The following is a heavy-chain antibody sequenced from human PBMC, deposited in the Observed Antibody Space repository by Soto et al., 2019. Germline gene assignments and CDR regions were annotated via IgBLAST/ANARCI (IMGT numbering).Heavy chain of an antibody. D-gene: IGHD2-21*01. CDR2: ISDGGRAM. Sequence: QVQLVESGGGLVKPGGSLRLSCAASGFTFSDYYMTWIRQAPGKGLEWISCISDGGRAMYYADSVEGRFTISRDNADNALYLQLNGLRAEDTAVYYCARERVVGCGGHPNDYWGQGSLVTVSS. CDR3: ARERVVGCGGHPNDY. J-gene: IGHJ4*02. CDR1: GFTFSDYY. V-gene: IGHV3-11*01.